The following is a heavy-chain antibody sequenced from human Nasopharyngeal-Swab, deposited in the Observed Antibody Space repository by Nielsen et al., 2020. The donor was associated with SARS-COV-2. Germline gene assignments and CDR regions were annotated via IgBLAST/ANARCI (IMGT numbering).Heavy chain of an antibody. CDR3: ARDWIGYGDY. Sequence: GGSLRLSCAASGLTFSSYSMNWVRQAPGKGLEWVSYISSSSSTIYYADSVKGRFTISRDNAKNSLYLQMNSLRAEDTAVYYCARDWIGYGDYWGQGTLVTVSS. V-gene: IGHV3-48*04. D-gene: IGHD5-12*01. CDR1: GLTFSSYS. CDR2: ISSSSSTI. J-gene: IGHJ4*02.